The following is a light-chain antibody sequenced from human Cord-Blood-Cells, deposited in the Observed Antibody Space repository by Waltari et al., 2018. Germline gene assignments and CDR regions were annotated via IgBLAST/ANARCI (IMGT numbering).Light chain of an antibody. V-gene: IGKV3-20*01. CDR1: QSVSSSY. Sequence: EMVLTQSPGTLSLSPGERATVSCRGSQSVSSSYLAWYQQKPGQAPRLLIYGASSRATGIPDRFSGSGSGTDFTLTISRLEPEDFAVYYCQQYGSSPRYTFGQGTKLEIK. CDR3: QQYGSSPRYT. J-gene: IGKJ2*01. CDR2: GAS.